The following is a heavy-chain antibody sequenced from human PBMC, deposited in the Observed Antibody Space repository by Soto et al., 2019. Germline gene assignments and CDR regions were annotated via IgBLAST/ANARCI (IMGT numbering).Heavy chain of an antibody. V-gene: IGHV3-21*01. CDR3: ARDTDGLHY. CDR2: ISSGGSYI. CDR1: GFTFTDFK. Sequence: PGGSLRLSCAASGFTFTDFKMIWVRQAPGKGLEWVSFISSGGSYIYYADSVKGRFTISRDNSKNSLYLQMNSLRAEDTAVYYCARDTDGLHYWGQGTLVTVSS. J-gene: IGHJ4*02.